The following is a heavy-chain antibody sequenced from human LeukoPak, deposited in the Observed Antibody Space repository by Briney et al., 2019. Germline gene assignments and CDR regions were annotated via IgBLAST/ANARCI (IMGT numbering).Heavy chain of an antibody. CDR1: GFSISSGHD. CDR3: ARVFIRNGYSSYFDC. D-gene: IGHD5-18*01. J-gene: IGHJ4*02. Sequence: KPSETLSLTCTVPGFSISSGHDWGWVRQRPGAGLEWIGRVYQSGTTYYNPSLKSRVTTSVDMSKNQFALRLRPVTAADTAVYYCARVFIRNGYSSYFDCWGQGTLVTVSS. V-gene: IGHV4-38-2*02. CDR2: VYQSGTT.